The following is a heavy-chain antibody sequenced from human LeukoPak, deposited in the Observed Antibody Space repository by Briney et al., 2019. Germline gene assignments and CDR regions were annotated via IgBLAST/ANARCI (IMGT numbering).Heavy chain of an antibody. CDR2: LNPNSDNT. J-gene: IGHJ5*02. Sequence: ASVKVSCKASGYTFTSYDINWVRQATGQGLEWMGWLNPNSDNTGYAQKFQGRVTITRNTSISTAYMELSSLRSEDTAVCYCARGQRYSYMSPWGQGTLVTVSS. V-gene: IGHV1-8*03. D-gene: IGHD5-18*01. CDR3: ARGQRYSYMSP. CDR1: GYTFTSYD.